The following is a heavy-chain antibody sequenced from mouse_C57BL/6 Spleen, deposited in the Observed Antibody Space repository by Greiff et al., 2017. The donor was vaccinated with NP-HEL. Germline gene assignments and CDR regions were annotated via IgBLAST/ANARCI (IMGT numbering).Heavy chain of an antibody. CDR2: ISNGGGST. V-gene: IGHV5-12*01. CDR3: ARHEDYDWYFDV. J-gene: IGHJ1*03. D-gene: IGHD2-4*01. Sequence: DVKLVESGGGLVQPGGSLKLSCAASGFTFSDYYMYWVRQTPEKRLEWVAYISNGGGSTYYPDTVKGRFTISRDNAKNTLYLQMSRLKSEDTAMYYCARHEDYDWYFDVWGTGTTVTVSS. CDR1: GFTFSDYY.